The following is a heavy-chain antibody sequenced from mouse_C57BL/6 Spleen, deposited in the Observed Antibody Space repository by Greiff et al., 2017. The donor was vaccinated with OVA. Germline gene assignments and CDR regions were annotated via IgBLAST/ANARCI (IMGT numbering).Heavy chain of an antibody. CDR1: GYTFTSYW. CDR2: IYPGSGST. Sequence: VQLQQPGAELVKPGASVKMSCKASGYTFTSYWITWVKQRPGQGLEWIGDIYPGSGSTNYNEKFKSKATLTVDTSSSTAYMQLSSLTSEDSAVYYCAREGYGSSSFAYWGQGTLVTVSA. V-gene: IGHV1-55*01. J-gene: IGHJ3*01. D-gene: IGHD1-1*01. CDR3: AREGYGSSSFAY.